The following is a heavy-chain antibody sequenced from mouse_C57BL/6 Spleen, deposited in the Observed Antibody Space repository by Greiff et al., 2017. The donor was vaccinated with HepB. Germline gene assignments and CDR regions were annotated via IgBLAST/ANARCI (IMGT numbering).Heavy chain of an antibody. J-gene: IGHJ2*01. V-gene: IGHV1-50*01. Sequence: VQLQQSGAELVKPGASVKLSCKASGYTFTSYWMQWVKQRPGQGLEWIGEIDPSDSYTNYNQKFKGKATLTVATSSSTAYLQLSSLTSEDSAVYYCARGGDYHGSSFDYWGQGTTLTVSS. CDR1: GYTFTSYW. CDR3: ARGGDYHGSSFDY. CDR2: IDPSDSYT. D-gene: IGHD1-1*01.